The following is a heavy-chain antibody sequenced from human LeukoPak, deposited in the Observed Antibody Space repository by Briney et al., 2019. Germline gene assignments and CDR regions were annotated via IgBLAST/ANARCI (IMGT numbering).Heavy chain of an antibody. CDR3: AREVSSVGANYFDY. CDR2: INGENGNT. D-gene: IGHD3-10*01. V-gene: IGHV1-3*03. CDR1: GYIFSDYT. Sequence: ASVKVSCKASGYIFSDYTMHWVRQAPGQRLEWMGWINGENGNTKYSQELRGRVTFTSDSSATTVYMELSSLRSEDVAVYYCAREVSSVGANYFDYWGQGALVTVSS. J-gene: IGHJ4*02.